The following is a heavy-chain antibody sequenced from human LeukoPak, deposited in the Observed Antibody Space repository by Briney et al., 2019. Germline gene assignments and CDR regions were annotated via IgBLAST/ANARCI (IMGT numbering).Heavy chain of an antibody. D-gene: IGHD3-3*01. Sequence: SQTLSLTCTVSGGSISGSSYYWSWIRQPAGKGLEWIGYIDYSGSTNYNPSLKSRVTISVDTSKKQFSLKLSSVTAADTAVYYCARWSGYYFYWGQGTLVTVSS. V-gene: IGHV4-61*10. J-gene: IGHJ4*02. CDR1: GGSISGSSYY. CDR3: ARWSGYYFY. CDR2: IDYSGST.